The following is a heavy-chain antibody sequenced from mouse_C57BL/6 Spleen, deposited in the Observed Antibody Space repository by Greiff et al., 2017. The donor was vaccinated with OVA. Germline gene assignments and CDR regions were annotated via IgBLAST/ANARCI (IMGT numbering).Heavy chain of an antibody. CDR2: ISDGGSYT. Sequence: EVHLVESGGGLVKPGGSLKLSCAASGFTFSSYAMSWVRQTPEKRLEWVATISDGGSYTYYPDNVKGRFTISRDNAKNNLYLQMGHLKSEDTAMYYCARDPPITTVGRGYFDVWGTGTTVTVSS. V-gene: IGHV5-4*01. D-gene: IGHD1-1*01. CDR1: GFTFSSYA. J-gene: IGHJ1*03. CDR3: ARDPPITTVGRGYFDV.